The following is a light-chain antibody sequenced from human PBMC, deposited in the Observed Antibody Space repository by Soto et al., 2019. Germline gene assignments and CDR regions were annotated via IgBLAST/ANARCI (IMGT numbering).Light chain of an antibody. V-gene: IGLV1-40*01. CDR2: VDR. Sequence: QSVLTQPPSVSGAPGQRVTISCTGSSSNIGAGSDVHWYQQLPGTAPKLLIYVDRNRPSGVPDRFSGSKSGTSASLAITGLHAEDEADYYCQSYDSRLGLVFGGGTKLTVL. CDR1: SSNIGAGSD. J-gene: IGLJ2*01. CDR3: QSYDSRLGLV.